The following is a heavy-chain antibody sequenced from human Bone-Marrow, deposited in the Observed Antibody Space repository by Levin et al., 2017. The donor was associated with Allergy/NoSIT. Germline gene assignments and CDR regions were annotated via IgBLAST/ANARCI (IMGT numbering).Heavy chain of an antibody. CDR3: ARGVGFIVVVPAANPTTNWFDP. CDR1: GYTFTSYA. J-gene: IGHJ5*02. CDR2: INTNTGNP. Sequence: VASVKVSCKASGYTFTSYAMNWVRQAPGQGLEWMGWINTNTGNPTYAQGFTGRFVFSLDTSVSTAYLQICSLKAEDTAVYYCARGVGFIVVVPAANPTTNWFDPWGQGTLVTVSS. V-gene: IGHV7-4-1*01. D-gene: IGHD2-2*01.